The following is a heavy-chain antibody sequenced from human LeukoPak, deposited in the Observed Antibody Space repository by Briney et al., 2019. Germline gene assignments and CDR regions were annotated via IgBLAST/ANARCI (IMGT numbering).Heavy chain of an antibody. D-gene: IGHD1-14*01. J-gene: IGHJ6*03. CDR3: ARNPGPYYYMDV. CDR1: GGTFSSYA. V-gene: IGHV1-69*04. CDR2: IIPILGIA. Sequence: VASVTVSCKASGGTFSSYAISWVRQAPGQGLEWMGRIIPILGIANYAQKFQGRVTITADKSTSTAYMELSSLRSEDTAVYYCARNPGPYYYMDVWGKGTTVTVSS.